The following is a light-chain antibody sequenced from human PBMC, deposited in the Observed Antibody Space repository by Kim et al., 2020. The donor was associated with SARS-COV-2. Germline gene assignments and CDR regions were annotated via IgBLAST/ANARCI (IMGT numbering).Light chain of an antibody. CDR2: GKN. V-gene: IGLV3-19*01. J-gene: IGLJ3*02. CDR1: SLRNYY. CDR3: NSRDSSGNHLV. Sequence: SSELTQDPAVSVALGQTVRITCQGDSLRNYYASWYQQQPGQAPVLVLFGKNNRPSGIPDRFSGSKSGNTASLPITGAQAEDEADYYCNSRDSSGNHLVFGGGTQLTVL.